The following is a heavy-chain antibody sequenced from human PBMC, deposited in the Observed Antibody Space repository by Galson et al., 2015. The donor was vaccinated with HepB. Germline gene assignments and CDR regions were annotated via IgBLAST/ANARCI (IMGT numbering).Heavy chain of an antibody. D-gene: IGHD3-22*01. Sequence: SLRLSCAASGFTFSSYAMSWVRQAPGKGLEWVSAISGSGGSTYYADSVKGRFTISRDNSKNTLYLQMNSLRAEDTAVYYCAKHYDSSGKELDYWGQGTLVTVSS. J-gene: IGHJ4*02. CDR3: AKHYDSSGKELDY. V-gene: IGHV3-23*01. CDR2: ISGSGGST. CDR1: GFTFSSYA.